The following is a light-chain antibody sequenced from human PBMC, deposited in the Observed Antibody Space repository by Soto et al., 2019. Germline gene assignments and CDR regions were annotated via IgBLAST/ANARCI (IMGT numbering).Light chain of an antibody. CDR1: QSISPW. J-gene: IGKJ1*01. Sequence: DIQMTQSPSTLSASVGDRVTIACRAGQSISPWLAWYQQKPGKAPKLLIYGASSLEGGVPSRFSGSGSGTDFTLTISSLQPDDFATYYCQQYSSSVTFGQGTKVDIK. CDR2: GAS. V-gene: IGKV1-5*01. CDR3: QQYSSSVT.